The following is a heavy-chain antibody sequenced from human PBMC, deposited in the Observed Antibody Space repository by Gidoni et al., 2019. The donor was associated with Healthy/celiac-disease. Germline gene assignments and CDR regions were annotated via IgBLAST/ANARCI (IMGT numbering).Heavy chain of an antibody. CDR3: AKDSRITMIVVAREIGSFDT. CDR2: ISGSGGST. D-gene: IGHD3-22*01. J-gene: IGHJ3*02. CDR1: GFTFSSYA. Sequence: EVQLLESGGGLVQPGGSLRLSCASSGFTFSSYAMSWVRQAPGKGLEWVSAISGSGGSTYYADSVKGRFTISRDNSKNTLYLQMNSLRAEDTAVYYCAKDSRITMIVVAREIGSFDTWGQGTMVTVSS. V-gene: IGHV3-23*01.